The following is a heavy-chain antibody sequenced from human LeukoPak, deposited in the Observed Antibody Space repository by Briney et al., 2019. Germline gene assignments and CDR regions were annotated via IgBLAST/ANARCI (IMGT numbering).Heavy chain of an antibody. CDR1: GGSISSYY. D-gene: IGHD3-3*01. J-gene: IGHJ5*02. CDR2: INHSGST. Sequence: SETLSLTCTVSGGSISSYYWSWIRQPPGKGLEWIGEINHSGSTNYNPSLKSRVTISVDTSKNQFSLKLSSVTAADTAVYYCARGLGLRFLEWLDNWFDPWGQGTLVTVSS. V-gene: IGHV4-34*01. CDR3: ARGLGLRFLEWLDNWFDP.